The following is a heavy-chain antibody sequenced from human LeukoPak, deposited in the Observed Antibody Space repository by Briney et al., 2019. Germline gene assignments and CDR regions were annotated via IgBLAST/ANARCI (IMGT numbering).Heavy chain of an antibody. CDR3: AKGGKWDVTPFDY. Sequence: GVSLRLSCAASGFTFSDYYMSWVRQAPGKGLEWISYISNSGSTIYYAESVKGRFTISRDNAKNSLYLQMNSLRAEDTAVYYCAKGGKWDVTPFDYWGQGTLVTVSS. CDR2: ISNSGSTI. D-gene: IGHD1-26*01. CDR1: GFTFSDYY. V-gene: IGHV3-11*01. J-gene: IGHJ4*02.